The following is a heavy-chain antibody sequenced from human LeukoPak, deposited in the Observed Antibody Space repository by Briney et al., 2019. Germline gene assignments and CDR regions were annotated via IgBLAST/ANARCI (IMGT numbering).Heavy chain of an antibody. J-gene: IGHJ4*02. CDR1: GFTFSSYS. D-gene: IGHD6-19*01. CDR3: ARDSGGWSSTDY. Sequence: GGSLRLSCAASGFTFSSYSMNWVRQAPGKGLEWVSSISSSSSYIYYADSVRGRFTISRDNAKNSLYLQMNSLRAEDTAVYYCARDSGGWSSTDYWGQGTLVTVSS. V-gene: IGHV3-21*01. CDR2: ISSSSSYI.